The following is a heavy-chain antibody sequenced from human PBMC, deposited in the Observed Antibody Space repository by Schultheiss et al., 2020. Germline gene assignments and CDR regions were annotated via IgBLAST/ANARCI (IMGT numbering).Heavy chain of an antibody. CDR1: GGSISSTTYY. CDR2: IYTSGST. D-gene: IGHD3-22*01. CDR3: ARAFDSSAFPFDY. Sequence: SETLSLTCTVSGGSISSTTYYWSWIRQPPGKGLEWIGRIYTSGSTNYNPSLKSRVTISVDTSKNQFSLKLSSVTAADTAVYYCARAFDSSAFPFDYWGQGTLVTVSA. V-gene: IGHV4-39*07. J-gene: IGHJ4*02.